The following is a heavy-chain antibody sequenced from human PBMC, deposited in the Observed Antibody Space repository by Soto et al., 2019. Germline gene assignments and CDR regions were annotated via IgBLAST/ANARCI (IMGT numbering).Heavy chain of an antibody. CDR2: INYSGNT. J-gene: IGHJ4*02. CDR3: ARHHVRGRTIAGAAEF. CDR1: GGSLSGYY. D-gene: IGHD1-26*01. Sequence: SETLSLTCAVYGGSLSGYYWSWIRQPPGRALEWIGEINYSGNTNYNPSLKSRVTISVDTSKNQLFLNLTSVTAADTAMYYCARHHVRGRTIAGAAEFWGQGTLVTVSS. V-gene: IGHV4-34*01.